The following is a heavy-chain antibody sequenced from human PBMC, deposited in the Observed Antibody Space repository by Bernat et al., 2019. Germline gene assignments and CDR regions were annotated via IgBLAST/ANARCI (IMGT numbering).Heavy chain of an antibody. V-gene: IGHV3-33*01. CDR2: IWYDGSNK. D-gene: IGHD6-13*01. J-gene: IGHJ5*02. CDR3: ARGTWDSSSWYPSS. CDR1: GITFSSYG. Sequence: QVQLVESGGGVVQPGRSLRLSCAASGITFSSYGMHWVRQAPGKGLEWVAVIWYDGSNKYYADSGKGRFTISRDNSKNTLYLQMNSLRAEDTAVYYCARGTWDSSSWYPSSWGQGTLVTVSS.